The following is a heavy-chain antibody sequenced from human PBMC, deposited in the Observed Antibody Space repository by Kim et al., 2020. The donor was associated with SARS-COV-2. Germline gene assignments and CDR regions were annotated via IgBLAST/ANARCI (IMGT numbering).Heavy chain of an antibody. CDR1: GYSFTSYW. D-gene: IGHD3-16*01. Sequence: GESLKISCKGSGYSFTSYWIGWVRQMPGKGLEWMGIIYPGDSDTRYSPSFQGQVTISADKSISTAYLQWSSLKAADTDMYYCAGPGGGAAGYYYGMDVWGQGTTVTVSS. CDR3: AGPGGGAAGYYYGMDV. V-gene: IGHV5-51*01. CDR2: IYPGDSDT. J-gene: IGHJ6*02.